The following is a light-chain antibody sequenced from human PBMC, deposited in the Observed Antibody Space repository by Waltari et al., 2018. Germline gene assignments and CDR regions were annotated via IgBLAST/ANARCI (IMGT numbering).Light chain of an antibody. CDR2: DVS. V-gene: IGLV2-14*03. J-gene: IGLJ1*01. CDR3: SSYTGGSTSV. Sequence: QSALTQPASVSGSPGQSITISCTGSSSDFPTHNNVSWYQQHPGKAPKLMIYDVSNRPPGVSIRFSGSKSGNTASLTISGLRAEDEADYHCSSYTGGSTSVFGTGTKVTVL. CDR1: SSDFPTHNN.